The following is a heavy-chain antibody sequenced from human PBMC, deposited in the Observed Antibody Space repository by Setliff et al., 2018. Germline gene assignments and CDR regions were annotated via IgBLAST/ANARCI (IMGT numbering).Heavy chain of an antibody. CDR1: GFTFSTYA. J-gene: IGHJ4*02. D-gene: IGHD1-7*01. CDR3: AKPQVELRWGFES. V-gene: IGHV3-23*03. CDR2: IYSGDRNT. Sequence: GGSLRLSCAASGFTFSTYAMSWVRQVPGKGLEWVSTIYSGDRNTFYTDSVKGRFTIFRDGSKNTLYLQMTSLRAEDTAVYYCAKPQVELRWGFESWGQGTPVTVSS.